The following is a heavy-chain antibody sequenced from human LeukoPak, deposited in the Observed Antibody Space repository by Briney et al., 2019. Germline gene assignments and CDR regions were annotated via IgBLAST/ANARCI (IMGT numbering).Heavy chain of an antibody. CDR2: ISAYNGNT. Sequence: EASVKVSCKASGYTFTSYGISWVRQAPGQGLEWMGWISAYNGNTNYAQKLQGRVTMTTDTSTSTAYMELRSLRSDDTAVYYCARGLLPSSIGNDREFDYWGQGTLVTVSS. V-gene: IGHV1-18*01. D-gene: IGHD3-22*01. J-gene: IGHJ4*02. CDR1: GYTFTSYG. CDR3: ARGLLPSSIGNDREFDY.